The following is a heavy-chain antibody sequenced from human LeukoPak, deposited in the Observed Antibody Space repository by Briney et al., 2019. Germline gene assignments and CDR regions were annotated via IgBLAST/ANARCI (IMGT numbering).Heavy chain of an antibody. J-gene: IGHJ3*02. D-gene: IGHD5-24*01. CDR1: GGTFSSYA. V-gene: IGHV1-69*01. CDR3: ARSGNQGRDGYNWYAFDI. Sequence: SVKVACKVSGGTFSSYAISWVRQAPGQGLEWMGGIIPIFGTANYAQKFQGRVTITADESTSTAYMELSSLRSEDTAVYYCARSGNQGRDGYNWYAFDIWGQGTMVTVSS. CDR2: IIPIFGTA.